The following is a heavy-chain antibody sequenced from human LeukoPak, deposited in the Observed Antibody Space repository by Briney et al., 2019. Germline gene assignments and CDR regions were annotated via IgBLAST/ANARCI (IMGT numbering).Heavy chain of an antibody. D-gene: IGHD4-17*01. CDR2: ISDTVRDT. Sequence: GESLRLSCAAPGFTFSANGMSWVRQAPGKGLEWVSHISDTVRDTWYANSVKGRFIISRDNSRDTVYLQMSSLRPEDTALYFCAKDNYGGIFASWGQGTLVTVSS. CDR1: GFTFSANG. J-gene: IGHJ4*02. V-gene: IGHV3-23*01. CDR3: AKDNYGGIFAS.